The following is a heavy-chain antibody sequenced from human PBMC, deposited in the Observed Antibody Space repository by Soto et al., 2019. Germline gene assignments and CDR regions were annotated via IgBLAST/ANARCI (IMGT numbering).Heavy chain of an antibody. D-gene: IGHD5-18*01. CDR3: ARDSPKIQSCYYYYGMDV. CDR1: GYTFTSYD. V-gene: IGHV1-8*01. CDR2: MNPNSGNT. Sequence: ASVKVSCKASGYTFTSYDINWVRQATRQGLEWMGWMNPNSGNTGYAQKFQGRVTITADESTSTAYMELSSLRSEDTAVYYCARDSPKIQSCYYYYGMDVWGQGTTVTISS. J-gene: IGHJ6*02.